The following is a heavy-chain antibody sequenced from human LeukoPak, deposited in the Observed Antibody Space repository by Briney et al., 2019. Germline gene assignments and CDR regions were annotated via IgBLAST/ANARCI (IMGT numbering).Heavy chain of an antibody. V-gene: IGHV3-66*01. CDR2: IYSGGST. D-gene: IGHD6-13*01. CDR3: ERASIAAAGYYFDY. J-gene: IGHJ4*02. CDR1: GFTVSTNY. Sequence: GGSLRLSCAAPGFTVSTNYMSWVRQAPGKGLEWVSVIYSGGSTCYADSVKGRFTISRDNSKNTLYLQMNSLRAEDTAVYYCERASIAAAGYYFDYWGQGTLVTVSS.